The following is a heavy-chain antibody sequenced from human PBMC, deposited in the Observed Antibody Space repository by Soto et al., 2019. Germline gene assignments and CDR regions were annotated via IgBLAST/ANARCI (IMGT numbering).Heavy chain of an antibody. J-gene: IGHJ6*02. CDR3: ARSRGVNYYYGMDV. CDR2: ISSSSSYT. D-gene: IGHD2-8*01. V-gene: IGHV3-11*06. CDR1: GFTFSDYY. Sequence: GGSLRLSCAASGFTFSDYYMSWIRQAPGKGLEWVSYISSSSSYTNYADSVKGRFTISRDNAKNSLYLQMNSLRAEDTAVYYCARSRGVNYYYGMDVWGQGTTVTVSS.